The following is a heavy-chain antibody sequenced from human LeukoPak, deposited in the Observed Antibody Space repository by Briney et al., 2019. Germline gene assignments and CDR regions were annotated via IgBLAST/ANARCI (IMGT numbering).Heavy chain of an antibody. D-gene: IGHD2-8*02. Sequence: PSASVKVSCKASGYTFTSYAMNWVRQAPGQGLEWMGWTNTNTGNPTYAQGFTGWFVFSLDTSVSTAYLQISSLKAEDTAVYYCARTGDDAFDIWGQGTMVTVSS. J-gene: IGHJ3*02. CDR3: ARTGDDAFDI. CDR2: TNTNTGNP. V-gene: IGHV7-4-1*02. CDR1: GYTFTSYA.